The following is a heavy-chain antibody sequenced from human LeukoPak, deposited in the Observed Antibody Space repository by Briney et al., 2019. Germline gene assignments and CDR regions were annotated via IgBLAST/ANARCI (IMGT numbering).Heavy chain of an antibody. D-gene: IGHD6-19*01. Sequence: GGSLRLSCAAFSGFAMSWVRQAPGKGLEWVSAINGRGDDTYYPDSVKGRFTISRDNSNNTLYLQMNSLRAEDTAVYYCAKGHRSSSSFFDSWGRGILVTVSS. J-gene: IGHJ4*02. CDR1: SGFA. CDR2: INGRGDDT. CDR3: AKGHRSSSSFFDS. V-gene: IGHV3-23*01.